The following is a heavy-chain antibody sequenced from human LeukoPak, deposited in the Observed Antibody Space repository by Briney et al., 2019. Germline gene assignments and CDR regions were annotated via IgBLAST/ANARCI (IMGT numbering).Heavy chain of an antibody. D-gene: IGHD5-24*01. CDR2: ISSSSSYI. CDR1: GFTFSSYS. V-gene: IGHV3-21*01. J-gene: IGHJ3*02. Sequence: PGGSLRLSCAASGFTFSSYSMNWVRQAPGKGLEWVSSISSSSSYIYYADSVKGRFTISRDNAKNSLYLQMNSLRAEDTAVYYCARVGMMATILWAFDIWGQGTMVTVSS. CDR3: ARVGMMATILWAFDI.